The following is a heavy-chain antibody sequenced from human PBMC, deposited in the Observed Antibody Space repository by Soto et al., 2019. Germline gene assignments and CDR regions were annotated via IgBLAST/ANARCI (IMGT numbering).Heavy chain of an antibody. CDR2: MSGSSSTT. J-gene: IGHJ4*02. CDR3: AKNQERELPRVIDF. V-gene: IGHV3-23*01. CDR1: GLTFSNYA. Sequence: GGSLRLSCATSGLTFSNYATSWVRQAPGGGLEWVSSMSGSSSTTYYADSVRGRFTISRDRSKNTLYLQMSSLRAEDTALYYCAKNQERELPRVIDFWGQGTLVT. D-gene: IGHD1-7*01.